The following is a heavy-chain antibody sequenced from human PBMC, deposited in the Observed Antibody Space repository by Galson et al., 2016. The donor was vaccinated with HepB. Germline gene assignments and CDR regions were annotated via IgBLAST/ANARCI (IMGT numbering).Heavy chain of an antibody. J-gene: IGHJ4*02. Sequence: PALVKPTQTLTLTCSFSGSSLISKTVGVGWIRQPPGKALEWLAAIFGDGEKHYSPSLKSRITITKDTSKTQVVLTMTNMDPVATATYTCAHMEAVITFGGIMSYYFDYWGQGTPVTVSS. D-gene: IGHD3-16*01. CDR2: IFGDGEK. CDR1: GSSLISKTVG. V-gene: IGHV2-5*02. CDR3: AHMEAVITFGGIMSYYFDY.